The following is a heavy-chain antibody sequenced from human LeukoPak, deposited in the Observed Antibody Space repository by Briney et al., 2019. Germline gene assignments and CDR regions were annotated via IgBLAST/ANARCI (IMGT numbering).Heavy chain of an antibody. V-gene: IGHV1-18*01. CDR3: ARADGSGSTPQDYYYMDV. CDR1: GYTFTSYG. D-gene: IGHD3-10*01. CDR2: ISAYNGNK. J-gene: IGHJ6*03. Sequence: GASVKVSCKASGYTFTSYGISWVRQAPGQGLQWMGWISAYNGNKNYAQKLQGRVTMTTDTYTSTAYMELRSLRSDDTAVYYCARADGSGSTPQDYYYMDVWGKGTTATISS.